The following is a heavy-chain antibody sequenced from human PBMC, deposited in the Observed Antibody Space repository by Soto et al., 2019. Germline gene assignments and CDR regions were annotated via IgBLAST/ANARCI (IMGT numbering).Heavy chain of an antibody. D-gene: IGHD2-2*01. CDR2: IDPSDSYT. CDR3: ARCTSTSCPLDY. CDR1: GYSFTTYW. Sequence: PVESLTISCKVSGYSFTTYWISWVLQMPGKGLEWMGRIDPSDSYTNYSPSFQGHVTISTDQSISTAYLQWSSLKASDTAMYYCARCTSTSCPLDYWAREHWSPS. J-gene: IGHJ4*02. V-gene: IGHV5-10-1*01.